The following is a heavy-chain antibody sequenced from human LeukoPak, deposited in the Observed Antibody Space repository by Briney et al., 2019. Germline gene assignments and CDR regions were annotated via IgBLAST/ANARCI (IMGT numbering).Heavy chain of an antibody. CDR2: LDYSGST. Sequence: SETLSLTCTVSGVSVSSYYWTWIRQPPGKGLEWIGYLDYSGSTNYNPSLKSRITISVDTSKNQVSLKLSSVTAADTAIYYCARATAWIDAFDFWGQGTMVTVSS. CDR1: GVSVSSYY. CDR3: ARATAWIDAFDF. D-gene: IGHD1-26*01. V-gene: IGHV4-59*08. J-gene: IGHJ3*01.